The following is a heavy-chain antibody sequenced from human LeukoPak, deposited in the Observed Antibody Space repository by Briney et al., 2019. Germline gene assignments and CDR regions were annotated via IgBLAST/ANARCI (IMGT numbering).Heavy chain of an antibody. CDR1: GGSIGSYY. CDR2: IYYSGST. Sequence: PSETLSLTCTVSGGSIGSYYWSWLRQPPGKGLEWIGYIYYSGSTNYNPSLKSRVTISVDTSKNQFSLKLSSVTAADTAVYYCARDWSGYFGGAFDIWGQGTMVTVSS. CDR3: ARDWSGYFGGAFDI. D-gene: IGHD3-3*01. J-gene: IGHJ3*02. V-gene: IGHV4-59*01.